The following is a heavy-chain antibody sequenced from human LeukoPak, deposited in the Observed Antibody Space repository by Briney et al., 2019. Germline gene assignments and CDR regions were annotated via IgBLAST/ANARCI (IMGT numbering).Heavy chain of an antibody. CDR1: GVSISSYY. CDR3: ARDNIGYCSGGSCLVDVNWFDP. Sequence: SETLSLTCTVSGVSISSYYWSWIRQPPGKGLEWIGYIYYSGSTNYNPSLKSRVTISVDTSKNQFSLKLSSVTAADTAVYYCARDNIGYCSGGSCLVDVNWFDPWGQGTLVTVSS. D-gene: IGHD2-15*01. V-gene: IGHV4-59*01. CDR2: IYYSGST. J-gene: IGHJ5*02.